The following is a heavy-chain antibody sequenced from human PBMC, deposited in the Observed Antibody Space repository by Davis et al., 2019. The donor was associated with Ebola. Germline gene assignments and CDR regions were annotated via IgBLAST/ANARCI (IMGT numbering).Heavy chain of an antibody. CDR3: AKEAVVAAMDGLPEDYYYYGMDV. Sequence: GESLKISCAASGFTFSSYAMSWVRQAPGKGLEWVSAISGSGGSTYYADSVKGRFTISRDNSKNTLYLQMNSLRAEDTAVYYCAKEAVVAAMDGLPEDYYYYGMDVWGQGTTVTVSS. V-gene: IGHV3-23*01. CDR1: GFTFSSYA. J-gene: IGHJ6*02. CDR2: ISGSGGST. D-gene: IGHD2-15*01.